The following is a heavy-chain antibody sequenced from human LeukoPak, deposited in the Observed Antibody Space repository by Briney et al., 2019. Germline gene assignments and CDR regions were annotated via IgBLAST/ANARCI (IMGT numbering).Heavy chain of an antibody. D-gene: IGHD5-18*01. J-gene: IGHJ4*02. Sequence: PGRSLRLSWAASGFTFSSHGMHWVRQAPGKGLEWVAVISYDGSNKYYADSVKGRFTISRDNSKNTLYLQMNSLRAEDTAVYYCAKDSGGYTYVFDYWGQGTLVTVSS. CDR2: ISYDGSNK. CDR3: AKDSGGYTYVFDY. CDR1: GFTFSSHG. V-gene: IGHV3-30*18.